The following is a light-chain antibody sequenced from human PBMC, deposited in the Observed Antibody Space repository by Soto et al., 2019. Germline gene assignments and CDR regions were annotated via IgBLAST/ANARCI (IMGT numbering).Light chain of an antibody. Sequence: QSALTQPPSASETPGQRVTISCSGSSSNIGSNTVNWYQQFPETAPKLLIFGNNQRPSGVPDRFSGSKSGTSASLAISGLQSEDEADYYCAAWDDSLNGYVFGTGTKATV. V-gene: IGLV1-44*01. J-gene: IGLJ1*01. CDR1: SSNIGSNT. CDR2: GNN. CDR3: AAWDDSLNGYV.